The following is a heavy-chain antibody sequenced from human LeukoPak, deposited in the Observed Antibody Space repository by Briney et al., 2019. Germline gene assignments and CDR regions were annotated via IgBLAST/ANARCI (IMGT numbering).Heavy chain of an antibody. J-gene: IGHJ4*02. D-gene: IGHD3-9*01. Sequence: PGGSLRLSCAASGFTFSNYAMSWVRQAPGKGLEWVSAITGSGGNTYYADSVKGRFTISRDNSKNTLYLQMNSLRAEDTAVYYCAKWGDYDVLTGYYVSDYWGQATLVTVSS. CDR3: AKWGDYDVLTGYYVSDY. CDR2: ITGSGGNT. V-gene: IGHV3-23*01. CDR1: GFTFSNYA.